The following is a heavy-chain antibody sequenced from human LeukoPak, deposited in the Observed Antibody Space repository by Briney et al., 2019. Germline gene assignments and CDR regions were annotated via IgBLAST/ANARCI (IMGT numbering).Heavy chain of an antibody. V-gene: IGHV1-46*01. J-gene: IGHJ4*02. CDR2: INPSGGST. CDR1: GYTFTSYY. D-gene: IGHD3-22*01. Sequence: GASVKVSCKASGYTFTSYYMHWVRQAPGQGLEWMGIINPSGGSTSYAQKFQGRVTMTRDTSTSTVYMELNSLRSEDTAVYYCARDLDTMVVEMILDYWGQGTLVTVSS. CDR3: ARDLDTMVVEMILDY.